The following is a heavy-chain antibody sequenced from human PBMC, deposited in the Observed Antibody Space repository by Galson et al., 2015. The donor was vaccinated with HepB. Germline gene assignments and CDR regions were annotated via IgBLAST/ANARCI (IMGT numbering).Heavy chain of an antibody. CDR2: IRSKANSYAT. V-gene: IGHV3-73*01. CDR1: GFIFSGSA. D-gene: IGHD5-12*01. J-gene: IGHJ4*02. Sequence: SLRLSCAASGFIFSGSAMHWVRQASGKGLEWVGRIRSKANSYATAYAASVKGRFTISRDDSKNTVYLQMNSLKTEDTAVYYCTRHGPPLSGYVLFDYWGQGTLVTVSS. CDR3: TRHGPPLSGYVLFDY.